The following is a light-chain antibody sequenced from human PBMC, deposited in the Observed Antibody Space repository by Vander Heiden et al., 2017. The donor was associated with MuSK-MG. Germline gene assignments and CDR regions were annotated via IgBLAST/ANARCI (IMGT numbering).Light chain of an antibody. V-gene: IGLV3-1*01. CDR1: KLGDKY. J-gene: IGLJ2*01. CDR3: QAWNSSTFV. CDR2: QDS. Sequence: SYELTQPPSVSVSPGQTASITCSGDKLGDKYACWYQQKPGQSPVLVIYQDSKRPSGIPERFSGSNSATTATLTISGTQAVDDSYYYCQAWNSSTFVFGGGTKITVI.